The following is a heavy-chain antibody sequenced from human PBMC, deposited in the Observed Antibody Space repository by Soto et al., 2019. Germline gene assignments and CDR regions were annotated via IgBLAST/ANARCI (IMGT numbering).Heavy chain of an antibody. D-gene: IGHD3-3*01. V-gene: IGHV1-46*01. J-gene: IGHJ4*02. CDR3: AREPSYYDFWSGPYGTDY. CDR2: INPSGGST. Sequence: ASVKVSCKASGYTFTSYYMHWVRQAPGQGLEWMGIINPSGGSTSYAQKFQGRVTMTRDTSTSTVYMELSSLRSEDTAVYYCAREPSYYDFWSGPYGTDYWGQGTLVTVSS. CDR1: GYTFTSYY.